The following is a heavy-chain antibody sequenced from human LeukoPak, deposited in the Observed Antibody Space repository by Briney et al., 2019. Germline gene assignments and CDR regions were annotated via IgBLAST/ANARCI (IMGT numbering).Heavy chain of an antibody. D-gene: IGHD5-24*01. CDR3: GRDSRWAQPDY. CDR2: LISSGAST. V-gene: IGHV3-23*01. Sequence: GGSLRLSCAASGFIFTHYGMNWVRQAPGKGLEWVAGLISSGASTYYPDSVKGRFTVSRDNSKKMVYLQINSLTAEDTAIYYCGRDSRWAQPDYWGQGTLVTVSS. J-gene: IGHJ4*02. CDR1: GFIFTHYG.